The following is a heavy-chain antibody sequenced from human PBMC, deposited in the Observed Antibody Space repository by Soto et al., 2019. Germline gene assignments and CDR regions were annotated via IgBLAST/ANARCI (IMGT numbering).Heavy chain of an antibody. CDR1: RFMFSSYG. Sequence: GGSLRLSCVASRFMFSSYGMHWVRQAPGKGLEWVSLITQGGTDQYYADSVKGRFAVSRDDSRSTLYLQMNNLEPEDTAEYYCAKGPFPIYLGMDVWGQGTTVTVSS. CDR2: ITQGGTDQ. CDR3: AKGPFPIYLGMDV. J-gene: IGHJ6*02. D-gene: IGHD3-10*01. V-gene: IGHV3-30*18.